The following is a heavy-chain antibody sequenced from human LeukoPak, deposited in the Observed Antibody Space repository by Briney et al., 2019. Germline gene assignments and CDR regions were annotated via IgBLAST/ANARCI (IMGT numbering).Heavy chain of an antibody. J-gene: IGHJ6*01. Sequence: PGGSLRLSCAASGFTISGFAMSWVRRTPGKELEWFSGISGSGDNTLYADSVKGRFTISRDNSKNTLYLEMNSLRAEDTAISYCAKMKGHPLPKYYMDVWGQGTTVTVSS. D-gene: IGHD1-26*01. CDR2: ISGSGDNT. CDR3: AKMKGHPLPKYYMDV. CDR1: GFTISGFA. V-gene: IGHV3-23*01.